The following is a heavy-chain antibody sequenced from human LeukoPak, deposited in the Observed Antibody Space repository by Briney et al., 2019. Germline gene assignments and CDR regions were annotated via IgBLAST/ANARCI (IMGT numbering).Heavy chain of an antibody. V-gene: IGHV3-23*01. CDR2: ITGSGGST. J-gene: IGHJ5*02. CDR3: AKGVGVYTNWFDP. Sequence: GGSLRLSCAASGFSFSTYAMTWVHQAPGKGLEWVSTITGSGGSTYYADSVKGRFTISRDNSKNTLYVQMNSLRAEDTAVYYCAKGVGVYTNWFDPWGQGTLVTVSS. D-gene: IGHD3-10*01. CDR1: GFSFSTYA.